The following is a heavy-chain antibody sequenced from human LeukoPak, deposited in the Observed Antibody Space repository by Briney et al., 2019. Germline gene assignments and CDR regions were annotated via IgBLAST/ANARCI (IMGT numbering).Heavy chain of an antibody. CDR3: ARKYCSGGSCLLDY. V-gene: IGHV4-30-2*02. CDR1: GGSISSGGYS. CDR2: IYHSGST. Sequence: ETSQTLSLTCAVSGGSISSGGYSWSWIRQPPGKGLEWIGYIYHSGSTYYNPSLKSRVTISVDTSKNQFSLKLSSVTAADTAVYYCARKYCSGGSCLLDYWGQGTLVTVSS. D-gene: IGHD2-15*01. J-gene: IGHJ4*02.